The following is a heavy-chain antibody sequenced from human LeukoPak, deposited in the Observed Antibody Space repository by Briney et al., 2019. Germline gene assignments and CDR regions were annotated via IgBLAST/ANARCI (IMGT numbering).Heavy chain of an antibody. V-gene: IGHV1-2*02. CDR3: AREDHSNYNY. CDR2: INPNSGGT. J-gene: IGHJ4*02. D-gene: IGHD4-11*01. CDR1: GYTFSGYY. Sequence: ASVKVSCKASGYTFSGYYMHWVRQAPGQGLEWMGWINPNSGGTDYAQRFQGRVTMTRDASISTAYMELSRLRSDDTAVYYCAREDHSNYNYWGQGTLVTVSS.